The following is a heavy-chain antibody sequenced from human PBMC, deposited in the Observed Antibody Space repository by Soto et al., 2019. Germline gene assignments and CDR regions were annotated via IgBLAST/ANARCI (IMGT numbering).Heavy chain of an antibody. J-gene: IGHJ4*02. CDR1: GGSISSGGYS. V-gene: IGHV4-30-2*01. CDR2: IYHSGST. D-gene: IGHD6-6*01. Sequence: QLQLQESGSGLVKPSQTLSLTCAVSGGSISSGGYSWSWIRQPPGKGLEWIGYIYHSGSTYYNPSLKSRVTISVDRSKNQFSXKLXSXTAXXTAVXXCXXXXGXXVPLXXWGQGTLVTVSS. CDR3: XXXXGXXVPLXX.